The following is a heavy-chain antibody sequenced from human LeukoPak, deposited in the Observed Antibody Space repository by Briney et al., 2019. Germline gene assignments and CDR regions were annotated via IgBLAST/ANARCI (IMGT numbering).Heavy chain of an antibody. CDR2: ISTSSSYI. V-gene: IGHV3-21*01. CDR3: ARDITMIVVVTPSFDY. CDR1: GFTFSTYS. D-gene: IGHD3-22*01. Sequence: PGGSLRLSCAASGFTFSTYSMNWVRQAPGKGLEWVSSISTSSSYIYYADSVKGRFTISRDNANNSLYLQLNSLRAEDTAVYYCARDITMIVVVTPSFDYWGQGTLVTVSS. J-gene: IGHJ4*02.